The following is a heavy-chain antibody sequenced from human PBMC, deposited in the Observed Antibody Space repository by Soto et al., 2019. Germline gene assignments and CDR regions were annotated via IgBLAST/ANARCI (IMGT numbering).Heavy chain of an antibody. D-gene: IGHD5-18*01. CDR1: GFTFSSYE. CDR2: ISGSGSTI. V-gene: IGHV3-48*03. Sequence: GGSLRLSCAASGFTFSSYETNWVRQAPGKGLEWVSYISGSGSTIYYADSVKGRFTISRDNAKNSLYLQMNSLRAEDTAVYYCARGGYTALLRHYYYYYGMDVWGQGTTVTVSS. J-gene: IGHJ6*02. CDR3: ARGGYTALLRHYYYYYGMDV.